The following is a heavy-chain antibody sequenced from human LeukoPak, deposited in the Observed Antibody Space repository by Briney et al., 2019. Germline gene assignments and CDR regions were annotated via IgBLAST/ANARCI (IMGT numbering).Heavy chain of an antibody. V-gene: IGHV3-66*01. J-gene: IGHJ3*02. CDR2: INSDGTT. Sequence: GGSLRLSCAASGFTVRSNYMNWVRQAPGKGPEWVSVINSDGTTNYADSVKGRFIISRDNSKNTLYLQMNSLRAEDTAVYYCAREGPLSSVYFQSRSFDIWGQGTMVTVSS. CDR1: GFTVRSNY. D-gene: IGHD3-22*01. CDR3: AREGPLSSVYFQSRSFDI.